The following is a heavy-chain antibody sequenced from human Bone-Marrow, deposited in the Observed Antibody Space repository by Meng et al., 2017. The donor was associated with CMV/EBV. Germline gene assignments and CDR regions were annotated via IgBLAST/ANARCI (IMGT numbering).Heavy chain of an antibody. CDR2: IYYSGST. V-gene: IGHV4-30-4*08. Sequence: SETLSLTCTVSGGSVSSGSYYWSWIRQPPGKGLEWIGYIYYSGSTYYNPSLKSRVTISVDTSKNQFSLKLSSVTAADTAVYYCARETTPYNWFDPWGQGTLVTVSS. J-gene: IGHJ5*02. CDR1: GGSVSSGSYY. CDR3: ARETTPYNWFDP. D-gene: IGHD1-7*01.